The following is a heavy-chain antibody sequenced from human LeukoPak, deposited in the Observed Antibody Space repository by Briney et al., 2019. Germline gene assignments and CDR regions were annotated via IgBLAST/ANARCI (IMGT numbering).Heavy chain of an antibody. CDR3: ASGGRAYNF. CDR1: GMRFSDFY. CDR2: ISSNGNII. J-gene: IGHJ4*02. V-gene: IGHV3-11*01. Sequence: PGGSLRLSCAASGMRFSDFYVSWMRQAPGKGLEWISFISSNGNIIHYADSAKGRFTISRDKAKNSLYLHMNSLRVEDTATYYCASGGRAYNFWGPGTAVTVSS. D-gene: IGHD1-14*01.